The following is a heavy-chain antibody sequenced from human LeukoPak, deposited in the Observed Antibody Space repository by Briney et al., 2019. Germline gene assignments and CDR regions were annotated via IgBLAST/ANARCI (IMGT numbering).Heavy chain of an antibody. CDR1: GYNFTTYG. CDR2: ISPYSGNT. D-gene: IGHD1-1*01. J-gene: IGHJ4*02. CDR3: ARGVPGTTSWGIDY. V-gene: IGHV1-18*04. Sequence: GASVKVSCKASGYNFTTYGFSWVRQAPGQGLEWIGWISPYSGNTNYIQKLQGRVTMTTDSSTSTVYMELRSLRSDDTAVYYCARGVPGTTSWGIDYWGQGTLITVSS.